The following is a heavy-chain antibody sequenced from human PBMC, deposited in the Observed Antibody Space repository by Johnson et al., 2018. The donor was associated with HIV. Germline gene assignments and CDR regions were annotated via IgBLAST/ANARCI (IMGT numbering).Heavy chain of an antibody. J-gene: IGHJ3*02. V-gene: IGHV3-7*01. CDR3: ATRGVTDWGGAFDI. CDR2: IKPDGSDK. D-gene: IGHD3/OR15-3a*01. CDR1: GFTFSSYW. Sequence: VQLVESGGDLVQPGGSLRLSCEASGFTFSSYWMSWVRQAPGKGLEWVANIKPDGSDKYYEASVQGRFTISRDNAKNSLYLQINNLRAEDTAVYYCATRGVTDWGGAFDIWGQGTMVTVSS.